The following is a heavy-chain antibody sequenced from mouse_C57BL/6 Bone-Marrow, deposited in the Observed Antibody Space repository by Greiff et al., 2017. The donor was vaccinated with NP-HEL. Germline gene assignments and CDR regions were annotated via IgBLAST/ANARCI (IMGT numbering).Heavy chain of an antibody. J-gene: IGHJ1*03. V-gene: IGHV1-15*01. CDR3: TSSSYWYVDV. CDR2: IDPETGCT. CDR1: GYTFTDYE. D-gene: IGHD1-1*01. Sequence: VQLQQSGAELVRPGASVTLSCKASGYTFTDYEMHWVKQTPVHGLEWIGAIDPETGCTAYNQKFKGKAILTADKSSSTAYMELRSLTSEDSAVYYCTSSSYWYVDVWGTGTTVTVSS.